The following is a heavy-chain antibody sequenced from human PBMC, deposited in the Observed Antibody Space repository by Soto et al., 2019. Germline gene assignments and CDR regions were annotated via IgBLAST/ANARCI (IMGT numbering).Heavy chain of an antibody. J-gene: IGHJ4*02. D-gene: IGHD3-22*01. CDR2: INPSGGST. Sequence: ASVKVSCKASGYTFTSYYMHWVRQAPGQGLEWMGIINPSGGSTSYAQKFQGRVTMTRDTSTSTVYMELSSLRSEDTAVYYCARAEIPYYYDSSGPRLGFSFDYWGQGTLVTVSS. CDR3: ARAEIPYYYDSSGPRLGFSFDY. V-gene: IGHV1-46*01. CDR1: GYTFTSYY.